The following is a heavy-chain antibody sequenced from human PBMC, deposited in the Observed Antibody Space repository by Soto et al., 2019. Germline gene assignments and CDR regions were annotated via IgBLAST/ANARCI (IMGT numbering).Heavy chain of an antibody. V-gene: IGHV1-69*13. D-gene: IGHD6-13*01. Sequence: SVKVSCKASGGTFSNYAFSWVRQAPGQGPEWMGGIIPIFGTPNYAQKFQARLTITADESTSTAYMGLSSLRSEDTAVYYCARGGDMEAAVAKSEEYYGMDFWGQGTTVTVSS. CDR1: GGTFSNYA. CDR3: ARGGDMEAAVAKSEEYYGMDF. CDR2: IIPIFGTP. J-gene: IGHJ6*02.